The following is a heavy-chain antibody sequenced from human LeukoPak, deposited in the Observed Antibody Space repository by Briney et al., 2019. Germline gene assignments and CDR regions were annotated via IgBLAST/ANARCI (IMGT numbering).Heavy chain of an antibody. CDR3: AKAVIAVAAVELDY. J-gene: IGHJ4*02. V-gene: IGHV3-30-3*01. CDR1: GFTFSSYA. D-gene: IGHD6-19*01. Sequence: PGGSLRLSCAASGFTFSSYAMHWVRQAPGKGLEWVAVISYDGSNKYYADSVKGRFTISRDNSKNTLYLQMNSLRAEDTAVYYCAKAVIAVAAVELDYWGQGTLVTVSS. CDR2: ISYDGSNK.